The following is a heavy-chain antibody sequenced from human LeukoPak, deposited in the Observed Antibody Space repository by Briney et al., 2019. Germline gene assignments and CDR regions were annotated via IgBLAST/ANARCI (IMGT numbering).Heavy chain of an antibody. CDR3: ASGKLWFGELSSFDY. Sequence: GGSLRLSCAASGFTFSDYYMSWIRQAPGKGLEWVSYVSSSSSYTNYADSVKGRFTISRDNAKNSLYLQMNSLRAEDTAVYYCASGKLWFGELSSFDYWGQGTLVTVSS. V-gene: IGHV3-11*06. D-gene: IGHD3-10*01. J-gene: IGHJ4*02. CDR2: VSSSSSYT. CDR1: GFTFSDYY.